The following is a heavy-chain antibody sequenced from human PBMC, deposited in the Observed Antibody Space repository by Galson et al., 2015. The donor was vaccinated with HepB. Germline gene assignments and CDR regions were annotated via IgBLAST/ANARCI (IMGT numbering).Heavy chain of an antibody. V-gene: IGHV3-64D*06. CDR3: VKPQGSGGYTPSYYFDY. Sequence: SLRLSCAASGFSFSSYAMHWVRQAPGKGLELVSSISDNGGSTYYADSVKRRFTVSRDNSKDTLYLQMSSLRAEDTAVYYCVKPQGSGGYTPSYYFDYWGQGTLVTVSS. CDR2: ISDNGGST. CDR1: GFSFSSYA. D-gene: IGHD6-19*01. J-gene: IGHJ4*02.